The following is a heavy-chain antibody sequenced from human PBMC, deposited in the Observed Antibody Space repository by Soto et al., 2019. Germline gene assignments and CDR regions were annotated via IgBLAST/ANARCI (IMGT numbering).Heavy chain of an antibody. V-gene: IGHV3-23*01. CDR3: ARCTVDTIVTSGWCHYLDP. J-gene: IGHJ5*02. CDR2: VSGSGGTT. CDR1: GFTFSSSA. Sequence: EVQLLDSGGGLVQPGGSLRLSCAASGFTFSSSAMSWVRQAPGKWLEWVSAVSGSGGTTYCADSARGRFTISRDNSKNTLYLQMNSLRSEDTAIYFCARCTVDTIVTSGWCHYLDPWGQGTLVTVSS. D-gene: IGHD6-19*01.